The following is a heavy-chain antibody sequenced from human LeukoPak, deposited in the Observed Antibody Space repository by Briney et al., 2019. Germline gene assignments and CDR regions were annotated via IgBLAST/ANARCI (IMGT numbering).Heavy chain of an antibody. CDR3: TRGNGWYYY. CDR1: GGSFSDYS. J-gene: IGHJ4*02. Sequence: SETLSLTCAVYGGSFSDYSWSWIRQPPGKGLEWIGYMYYSGSTNYNPSLKSRVTISVDTSKNQFSLKLTSVTAADTAVYYCTRGNGWYYYWGQGTLVTVSS. D-gene: IGHD6-19*01. CDR2: MYYSGST. V-gene: IGHV4-59*01.